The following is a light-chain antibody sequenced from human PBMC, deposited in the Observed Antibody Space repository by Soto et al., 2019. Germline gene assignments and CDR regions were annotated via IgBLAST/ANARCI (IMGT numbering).Light chain of an antibody. CDR1: HREGGGYNY. V-gene: IGLV2-14*03. CDR3: SSYTTSNTRQIV. CDR2: DVS. J-gene: IGLJ1*01. Sequence: SVVDPPASLSWAPGQAVTLFLTRPHREGGGYNYVSWYQHHPGKAPKLLIYDVSNRPSGVSNRFSGSKSDNTASLTISGLQPEDEADYYCSSYTTSNTRQIVFGTGTKVTVL.